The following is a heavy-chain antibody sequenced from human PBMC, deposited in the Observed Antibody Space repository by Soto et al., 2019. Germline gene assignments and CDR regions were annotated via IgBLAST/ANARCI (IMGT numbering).Heavy chain of an antibody. Sequence: EVQLLESGGGLVQPGGSLRLSCAASGFIFRNYAMSWVRQAPGKGLEWVSAIGGNGADTYYADSVKGRFTISRDNSKNTLYLQMNSLRAEDTAVYLCAIPSGLTVTGPDYWGQGTLVTVSS. V-gene: IGHV3-23*01. D-gene: IGHD6-19*01. CDR2: IGGNGADT. CDR1: GFIFRNYA. CDR3: AIPSGLTVTGPDY. J-gene: IGHJ4*02.